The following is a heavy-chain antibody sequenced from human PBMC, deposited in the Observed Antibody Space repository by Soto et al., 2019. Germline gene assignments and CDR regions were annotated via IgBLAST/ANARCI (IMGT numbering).Heavy chain of an antibody. CDR1: GYTFTSYG. V-gene: IGHV1-18*01. J-gene: IGHJ5*02. CDR2: ISAYNGNT. D-gene: IGHD3-22*01. CDR3: ARDLGRYYYDSSGYYPGPFDP. Sequence: QVQLVQSGAEVKKPGASVKVSCKASGYTFTSYGISWVRQAPGQGLEWMGWISAYNGNTNYAQKLQGRVTMTTDTSTSTAYMELRSLRSDDTAVYYCARDLGRYYYDSSGYYPGPFDPWGQGTLVTVSS.